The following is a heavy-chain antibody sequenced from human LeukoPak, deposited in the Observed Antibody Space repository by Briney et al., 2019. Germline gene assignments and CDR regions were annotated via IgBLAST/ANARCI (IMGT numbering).Heavy chain of an antibody. J-gene: IGHJ4*02. CDR3: ARHTTTGTYSLEY. D-gene: IGHD1-1*01. CDR1: GGSISSYY. V-gene: IGHV4-59*08. Sequence: PSETLSLTCIVSGGSISSYYWSWIRQPPGKGLEWIGYFYYSGSTNYNPSLKSRVTISVDTSKNQFSLKLSSVTAADTAVYYCARHTTTGTYSLEYWGQGTLVTVSS. CDR2: FYYSGST.